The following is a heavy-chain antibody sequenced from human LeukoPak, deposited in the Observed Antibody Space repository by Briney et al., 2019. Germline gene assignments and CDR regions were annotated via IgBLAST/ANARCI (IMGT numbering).Heavy chain of an antibody. Sequence: GASVKVSCTASGYTFTCYDINWVRQAHGPGLGLMGWMNPNSGNTGYAQTFQGRITTTRNTTISTAYMELSSLRSEDTAVYYCARASSSWYTLWGQGTLVTVSS. CDR2: MNPNSGNT. CDR3: ARASSSWYTL. CDR1: GYTFTCYD. J-gene: IGHJ4*02. D-gene: IGHD6-13*01. V-gene: IGHV1-8*01.